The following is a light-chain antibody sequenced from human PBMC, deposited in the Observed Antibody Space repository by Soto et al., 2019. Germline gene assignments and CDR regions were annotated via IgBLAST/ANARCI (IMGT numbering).Light chain of an antibody. CDR3: QQSSTTPRT. V-gene: IGKV1-39*01. Sequence: DIPMTQSPSSLSASVGDRVTITCRASQHISSYLNWYQQKPGKAPRLLIYAASSLQSGVPSRFSGSGSGTDFTLAISSLQPEDFATYYCQQSSTTPRTFGQGTKLEIK. CDR1: QHISSY. J-gene: IGKJ2*01. CDR2: AAS.